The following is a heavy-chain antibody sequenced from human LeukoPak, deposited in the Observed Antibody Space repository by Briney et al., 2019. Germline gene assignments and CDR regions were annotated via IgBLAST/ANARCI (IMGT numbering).Heavy chain of an antibody. V-gene: IGHV1-2*02. CDR2: INPDSGGT. J-gene: IGHJ5*02. D-gene: IGHD2-15*01. Sequence: ASVKVSCKASGYTFTDYYIHWVRQAPGQGLEWMGWINPDSGGTSYAQKFQGRVTMTRDTSISTAYMELSSLRSVDTAVYFCARHGQFCSGTKCHAAPNNWIDPWGPGTLVTVSS. CDR3: ARHGQFCSGTKCHAAPNNWIDP. CDR1: GYTFTDYY.